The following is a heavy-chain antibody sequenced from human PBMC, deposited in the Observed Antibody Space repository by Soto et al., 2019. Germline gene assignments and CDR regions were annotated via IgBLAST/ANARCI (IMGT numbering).Heavy chain of an antibody. CDR3: VRGVLAPRYDGMGV. CDR2: ISTSSRYI. CDR1: GFTFNSYT. J-gene: IGHJ6*02. Sequence: EVQLVESGGGLVKPGGSLRLSCTASGFTFNSYTMNWARQAPGKGLEWVSSISTSSRYIYYADSVKGRFTISRDNAKNSLYLEMNSMRVEDTAVYYCVRGVLAPRYDGMGVWGQGTTVTVSS. D-gene: IGHD2-8*02. V-gene: IGHV3-21*01.